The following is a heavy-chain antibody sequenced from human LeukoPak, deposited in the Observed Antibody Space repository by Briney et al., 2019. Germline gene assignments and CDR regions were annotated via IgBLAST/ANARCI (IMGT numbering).Heavy chain of an antibody. D-gene: IGHD1-26*01. CDR3: ARDRGSWPYYFDS. CDR2: IYYSGST. CDR1: GGSISSSSYY. V-gene: IGHV4-39*02. Sequence: PSETLSLTCTVSGGSISSSSYYWGWIRQPPGKGLDWIGSIYYSGSTYYNPSLKSRFTISVDTSKNQFSLKMISVTAADTAVYYCARDRGSWPYYFDSWGQGALVTVSS. J-gene: IGHJ4*02.